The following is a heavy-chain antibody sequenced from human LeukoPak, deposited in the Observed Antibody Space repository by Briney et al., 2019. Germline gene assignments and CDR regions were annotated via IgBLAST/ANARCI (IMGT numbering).Heavy chain of an antibody. Sequence: GGSLRLSCAASGFTFNKHGMHWVRQAPGKGLEWFSFIRNDGNDKYYADSVKGRFTISRDNSKNTLYLQMNSLRAEDTAVYYCARTERDNWNDVDYFDYWGQGTLVTVSS. J-gene: IGHJ4*02. V-gene: IGHV3-33*08. D-gene: IGHD1-20*01. CDR3: ARTERDNWNDVDYFDY. CDR1: GFTFNKHG. CDR2: IRNDGNDK.